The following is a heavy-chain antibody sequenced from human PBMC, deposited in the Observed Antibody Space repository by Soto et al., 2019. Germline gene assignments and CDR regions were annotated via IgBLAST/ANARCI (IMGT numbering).Heavy chain of an antibody. CDR2: IYYSGST. CDR3: ARHLLEPAALIPSYYYYYYMDV. J-gene: IGHJ6*03. Sequence: TSETLSLTCTVSGGSISSSSYYWGWIRQPPGKGLEWIGSIYYSGSTYYNPSLKSRVTISVDTSKNQFSLKLSSVTAADTAVYYCARHLLEPAALIPSYYYYYYMDVWAKGPRSPSP. D-gene: IGHD2-2*01. V-gene: IGHV4-39*01. CDR1: GGSISSSSYY.